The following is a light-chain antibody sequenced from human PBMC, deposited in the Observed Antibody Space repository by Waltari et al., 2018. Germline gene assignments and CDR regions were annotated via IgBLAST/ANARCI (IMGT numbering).Light chain of an antibody. V-gene: IGLV2-23*01. CDR1: SSDVGSYNL. CDR3: CSYASGSTII. Sequence: QSALTQPASVSGSPGQSITISRTGTSSDVGSYNLVSWFQRHPGKAPELLIYEGTKRPSGVSNRFSDSKSGNTASLTISGLQAEDEADYYCCSYASGSTIIFGGGTKLTVL. CDR2: EGT. J-gene: IGLJ2*01.